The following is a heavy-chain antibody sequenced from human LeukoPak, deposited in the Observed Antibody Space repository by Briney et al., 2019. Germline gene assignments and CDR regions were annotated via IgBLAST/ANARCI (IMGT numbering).Heavy chain of an antibody. J-gene: IGHJ3*02. Sequence: GASVKVCCKASGYTFTSYGISWVRQAPGQGLEWMGWISAYNGNTNYAQKLQGRVTMTTDTSTSTAYMELRSLRSDDTAVYYCARPQVVPAANDAFDIWGQGTMVTVSS. CDR2: ISAYNGNT. CDR1: GYTFTSYG. CDR3: ARPQVVPAANDAFDI. V-gene: IGHV1-18*01. D-gene: IGHD2-2*01.